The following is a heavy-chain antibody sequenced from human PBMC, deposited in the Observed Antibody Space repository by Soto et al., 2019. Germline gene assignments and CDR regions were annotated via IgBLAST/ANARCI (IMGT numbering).Heavy chain of an antibody. CDR1: GYSISNGYY. D-gene: IGHD3-22*01. J-gene: IGHJ4*02. CDR3: ARAIYYYDSNDYTWHFDS. Sequence: SETLSLTCAVSGYSISNGYYWGWIRQPPGKGLEWIGSIYHSGRTYYNPSLKSRVTISVDTYKNQFSLKLSSVTAADTAVHYCARAIYYYDSNDYTWHFDSWGQGTLVAVS. V-gene: IGHV4-38-2*01. CDR2: IYHSGRT.